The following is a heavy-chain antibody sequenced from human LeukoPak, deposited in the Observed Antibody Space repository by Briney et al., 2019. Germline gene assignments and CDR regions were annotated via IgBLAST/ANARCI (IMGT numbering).Heavy chain of an antibody. CDR3: AKDYSGYECGDY. J-gene: IGHJ4*02. CDR1: GFTFSSYV. Sequence: GGSLRLSCAASGFTFSSYVMSWVRQAPGKGLEWVSSIRGSGGGTYYADSVKGRFTISRDNSKNTLYLQMNSLRAEDTALYYCAKDYSGYECGDYWGQGTLVTASS. V-gene: IGHV3-23*01. CDR2: IRGSGGGT. D-gene: IGHD5-12*01.